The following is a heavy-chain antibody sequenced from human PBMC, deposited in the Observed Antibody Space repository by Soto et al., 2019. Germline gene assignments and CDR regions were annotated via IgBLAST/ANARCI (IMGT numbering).Heavy chain of an antibody. CDR2: IIPSGGST. CDR3: ARYDYKGYYFDY. J-gene: IGHJ4*02. V-gene: IGHV1-46*01. D-gene: IGHD4-4*01. Sequence: QVQLVQSGAEVKKPGASVKVSCKASGYTFSTYYMHWVRQPPGQGYEWMGIIIPSGGSTTNAQKFQGRVTMNRDTSTHTVYMELSSLSSEDTAVYYCARYDYKGYYFDYWGQGTLVTVSS. CDR1: GYTFSTYY.